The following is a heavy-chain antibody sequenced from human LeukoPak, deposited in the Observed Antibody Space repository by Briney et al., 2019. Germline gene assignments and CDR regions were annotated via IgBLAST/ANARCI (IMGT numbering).Heavy chain of an antibody. J-gene: IGHJ4*02. D-gene: IGHD1-26*01. Sequence: PGGSLRLSCAVSGFTVSSNYMSWVRQAPGKGLEWVSVIYSGTNTYYADSVKGRFTISRDNSKNTLYLQMNSLRAEDTALYYCARVWEVHNPGYFDYWGQGTLVTVSS. V-gene: IGHV3-53*01. CDR1: GFTVSSNY. CDR3: ARVWEVHNPGYFDY. CDR2: IYSGTNT.